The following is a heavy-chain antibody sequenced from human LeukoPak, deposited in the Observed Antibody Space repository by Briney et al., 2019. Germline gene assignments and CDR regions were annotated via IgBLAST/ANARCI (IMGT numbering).Heavy chain of an antibody. CDR1: GFTFSSYA. Sequence: GGSLRLSCAASGFTFSSYAMSWVRQAPGKGLEWVSVIYSGGSTYHADSVKGRFTISRDNSKNTLYLQMNSLRAEDTAVYYCARDLSGIAGYTYGRGIDYWGQGTLVTVSS. CDR2: IYSGGST. CDR3: ARDLSGIAGYTYGRGIDY. J-gene: IGHJ4*02. V-gene: IGHV3-66*01. D-gene: IGHD5-18*01.